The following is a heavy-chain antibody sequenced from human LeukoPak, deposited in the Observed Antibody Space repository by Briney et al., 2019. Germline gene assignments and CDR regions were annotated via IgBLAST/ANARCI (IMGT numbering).Heavy chain of an antibody. D-gene: IGHD2-15*01. CDR2: ISGSGGTT. CDR1: GFTFSNYA. Sequence: GGSLRLSCAASGFTFSNYAMSWVRQAPGKGLEWVSAISGSGGTTYYADSVKGRFTFSRDNSKNTLYLQMNSLRAEDTAVYYCARYCTGGSSRNFYYYGMDVWGQGTTVTVSS. J-gene: IGHJ6*02. CDR3: ARYCTGGSSRNFYYYGMDV. V-gene: IGHV3-23*01.